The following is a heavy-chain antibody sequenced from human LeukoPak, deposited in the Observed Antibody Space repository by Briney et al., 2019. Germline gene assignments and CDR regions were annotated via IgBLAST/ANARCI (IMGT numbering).Heavy chain of an antibody. V-gene: IGHV3-7*01. D-gene: IGHD7-27*01. Sequence: PGGSLRLSCAASGFTLTTYWMNWVRQAPGKGLEWVANIKQDGSEEYYVDSVKGRFTISRDNAKNSLYLQMNSLRAEDTAVYYCVRYWGYYGIDVWGQGTTVTVSS. J-gene: IGHJ6*02. CDR1: GFTLTTYW. CDR2: IKQDGSEE. CDR3: VRYWGYYGIDV.